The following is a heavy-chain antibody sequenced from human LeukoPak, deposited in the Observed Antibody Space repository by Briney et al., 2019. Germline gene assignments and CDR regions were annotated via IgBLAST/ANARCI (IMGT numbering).Heavy chain of an antibody. D-gene: IGHD2-2*01. CDR3: ARGGGYCSSTSCPLPDY. V-gene: IGHV1-18*01. J-gene: IGHJ4*02. CDR1: GYTFTSYG. Sequence: VASVKVSCKASGYTFTSYGISWVRQAPGQGLEWMGWISAYNGNTNYAQKLLGRVTMTTDTSTSTAYMELRSLRSDDTAVYYCARGGGYCSSTSCPLPDYWGQGTLVTVSS. CDR2: ISAYNGNT.